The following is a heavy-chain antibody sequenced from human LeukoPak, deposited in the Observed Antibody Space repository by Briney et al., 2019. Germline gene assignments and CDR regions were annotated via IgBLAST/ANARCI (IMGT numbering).Heavy chain of an antibody. CDR1: GYTFTSYG. D-gene: IGHD2-2*01. CDR2: ISTYNGNT. J-gene: IGHJ4*02. V-gene: IGHV1-18*01. Sequence: ASVNVSCKASGYTFTSYGISWVRQAPGQGLEWMGWISTYNGNTNYAQKLQGRVTMTTDTSTSTAYMELRSLRSDDTAVYYCAREESSTSSKAFDYWGQGTLVTVSS. CDR3: AREESSTSSKAFDY.